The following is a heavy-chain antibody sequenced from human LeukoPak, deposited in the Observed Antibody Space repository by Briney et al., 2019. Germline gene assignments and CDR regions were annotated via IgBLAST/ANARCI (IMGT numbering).Heavy chain of an antibody. D-gene: IGHD3-10*01. CDR1: GGSFSGYY. CDR2: INHSGST. V-gene: IGHV4-34*01. Sequence: SETLSLTCAVYGGSFSGYYWSWIRQPPGKGLEWIGEINHSGSTNYNPSLKSRVTISVDTSKNQLSLKLSSVTAADTAVYYCARGVTGIGAGDYWGQGTLVTVPS. CDR3: ARGVTGIGAGDY. J-gene: IGHJ4*02.